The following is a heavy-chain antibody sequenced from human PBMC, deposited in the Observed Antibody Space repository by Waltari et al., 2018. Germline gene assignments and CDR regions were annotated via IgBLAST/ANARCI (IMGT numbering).Heavy chain of an antibody. J-gene: IGHJ5*02. CDR1: GSSISSGYY. CDR3: ARGYSNSWYVDP. D-gene: IGHD6-13*01. CDR2: IYHSGST. V-gene: IGHV4-38-2*01. Sequence: QVQLQESGPGLVKPSEPLSLPCAVPGSSISSGYYWGWCRQPPGKGLEWIGSIYHSGSTYCNPSIKSRVTISVDTSKNRFSLKRSSVTDADTAVYCCARGYSNSWYVDPWGQGTLVTVSS.